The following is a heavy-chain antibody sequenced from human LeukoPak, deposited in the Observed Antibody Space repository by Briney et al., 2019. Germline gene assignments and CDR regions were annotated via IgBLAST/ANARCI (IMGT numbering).Heavy chain of an antibody. CDR3: ARDLYYYDSSGYYYYYYGMDV. J-gene: IGHJ6*02. CDR1: GGSISSYY. CDR2: IYYSGST. Sequence: SETLSLTCTVSGGSISSYYWSWIRQPPGKGLEWIGYIYYSGSTNYNPSLKSRVTISVDTSKNQFSLKLGSVTAADTAVYYCARDLYYYDSSGYYYYYYGMDVWGQGTTVTVSS. D-gene: IGHD3-22*01. V-gene: IGHV4-59*01.